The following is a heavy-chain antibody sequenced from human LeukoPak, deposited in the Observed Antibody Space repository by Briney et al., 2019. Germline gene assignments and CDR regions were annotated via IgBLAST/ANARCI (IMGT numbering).Heavy chain of an antibody. CDR3: ARDFGKYSGYDFDF. V-gene: IGHV1-2*02. Sequence: ASVKVSCKASGYTFTGYFTHWMRQAPGQGLEWMACINPNSGATNYAPKFQGRVTLTRDTSITTAYMELSRLRSDDTAVYYCARDFGKYSGYDFDFWGQGTLVTVSS. CDR2: INPNSGAT. J-gene: IGHJ4*02. D-gene: IGHD5-12*01. CDR1: GYTFTGYF.